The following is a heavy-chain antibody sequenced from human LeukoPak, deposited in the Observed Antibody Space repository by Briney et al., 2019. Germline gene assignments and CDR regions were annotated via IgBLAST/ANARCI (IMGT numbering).Heavy chain of an antibody. CDR1: GFTFSNYW. Sequence: GGSLRLSCAASGFTFSNYWMRWVRQAPGKGLEWVANIRQDGSEKYYVDSVKGRFTIYRDNAKNSLYLQMNSLRAEDTAVYYCARAVWIWDYWGQGTLVTVSS. CDR2: IRQDGSEK. D-gene: IGHD5-12*01. CDR3: ARAVWIWDY. V-gene: IGHV3-7*03. J-gene: IGHJ4*02.